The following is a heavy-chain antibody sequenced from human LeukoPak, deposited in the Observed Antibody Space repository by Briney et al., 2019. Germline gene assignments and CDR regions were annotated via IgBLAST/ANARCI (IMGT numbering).Heavy chain of an antibody. CDR2: ISGSGGST. J-gene: IGHJ5*02. CDR3: ARDPGSVVCSSTSCYEYNWFDP. CDR1: GFTFSSYA. D-gene: IGHD2-2*01. Sequence: GGSLRLSCAASGFTFSSYAMSWVRQAPGKGLEWVSAISGSGGSTYYADSVKGRFTISRDNAKNTLYLQMNSLRAEDTAVYYCARDPGSVVCSSTSCYEYNWFDPWGQGTLVTVSS. V-gene: IGHV3-23*01.